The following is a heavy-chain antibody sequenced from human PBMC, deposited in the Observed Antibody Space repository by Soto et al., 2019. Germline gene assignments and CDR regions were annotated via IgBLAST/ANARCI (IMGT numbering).Heavy chain of an antibody. V-gene: IGHV1-2*04. CDR2: INPNSGGT. CDR1: RYTFIGYY. Sequence: ASVKVSCKASRYTFIGYYIHWVRQAPGQGLEWMGWINPNSGGTNYAQRFQGWVTMTRDRSISTAYMELSRLKSDDTAVYYCARVGGGLASLGYYGMDVWGQGTTVTVSS. J-gene: IGHJ6*02. D-gene: IGHD3-10*01. CDR3: ARVGGGLASLGYYGMDV.